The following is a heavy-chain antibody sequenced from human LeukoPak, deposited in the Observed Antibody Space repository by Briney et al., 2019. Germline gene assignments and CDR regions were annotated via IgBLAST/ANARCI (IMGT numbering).Heavy chain of an antibody. D-gene: IGHD3-10*01. V-gene: IGHV1-69*01. J-gene: IGHJ6*02. CDR3: ARRSYYYGSGSHEKTYYYYGMDV. Sequence: SVKVSCKASGGTFSSYAISWVRQAPGQGLEWKGGIIPIFGTANYAQKFQGRVTITADESTSTAYMELSSLRSEDTAVYYCARRSYYYGSGSHEKTYYYYGMDVWGQGTTVTVSS. CDR2: IIPIFGTA. CDR1: GGTFSSYA.